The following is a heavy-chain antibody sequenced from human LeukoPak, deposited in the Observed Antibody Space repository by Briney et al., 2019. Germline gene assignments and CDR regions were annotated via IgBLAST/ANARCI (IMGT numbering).Heavy chain of an antibody. V-gene: IGHV3-23*01. CDR1: GFTFSSYA. CDR2: VSGSGGRT. CDR3: AKDTLLLLY. D-gene: IGHD3-22*01. J-gene: IGHJ4*02. Sequence: GGSLRLSCAASGFTFSSYAMSWIRQAPGKGLEWVSGVSGSGGRTHYADSVKGRFTISRDNAKSTLYLQMNSLRAEDTALYYCAKDTLLLLYWGQGTLVTVSS.